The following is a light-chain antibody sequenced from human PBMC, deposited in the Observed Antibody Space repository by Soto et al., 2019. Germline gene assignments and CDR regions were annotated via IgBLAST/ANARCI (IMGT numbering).Light chain of an antibody. CDR2: GAS. Sequence: IVLTQSPGTPSLSPGERATLSCRASQSFSSTYLAWYQQKPGQAPRLLIYGASSRATGIPDRFSGSGSGTDFTLTISRLEPEDFAVYYCQHYGSSRTFXQGTKVDIK. J-gene: IGKJ1*01. V-gene: IGKV3-20*01. CDR3: QHYGSSRT. CDR1: QSFSSTY.